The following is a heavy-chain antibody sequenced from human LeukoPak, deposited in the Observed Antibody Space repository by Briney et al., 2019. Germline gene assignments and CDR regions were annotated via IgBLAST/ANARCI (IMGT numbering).Heavy chain of an antibody. D-gene: IGHD5/OR15-5a*01. CDR1: GFTFSTYS. Sequence: GGSLRLSCAASGFTFSTYSMNWVRQAPGKGLEWVAYISSGASTIYYADSGRGRFTISRDSARNSLSLQMNSLRDEDTAVYYCARDETSVGSGGIDFWGQGTLVTVSS. J-gene: IGHJ4*02. CDR2: ISSGASTI. V-gene: IGHV3-48*02. CDR3: ARDETSVGSGGIDF.